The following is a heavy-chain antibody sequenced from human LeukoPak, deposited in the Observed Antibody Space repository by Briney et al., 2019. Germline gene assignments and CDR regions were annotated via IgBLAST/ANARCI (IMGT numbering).Heavy chain of an antibody. CDR1: GFIFSNDW. D-gene: IGHD2-2*01. V-gene: IGHV3-74*01. CDR3: AREGGYCSSSSCYEYFHH. CDR2: IKSDGSTT. J-gene: IGHJ1*01. Sequence: GGSLRLSCAASGFIFSNDWMHWVRQAPGKGLVWISRIKSDGSTTSYADSVKGRFTISRDNAKNTLYLQMNSLRAEDTAVYYCAREGGYCSSSSCYEYFHHWGQGTLVSVSS.